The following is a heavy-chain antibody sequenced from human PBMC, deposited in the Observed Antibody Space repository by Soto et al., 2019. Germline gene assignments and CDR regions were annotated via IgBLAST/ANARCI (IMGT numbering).Heavy chain of an antibody. Sequence: EVQLVESGGGLVQPGGSLRLSCAASGFTLSNYWMSWVRQAPGKGLEWVANIRQDGNEKYYADSVEGRFTISRDTAKNSLHLQMYRLGAEDTALYCCATGGWGWYSAYCGQGTLVTVSS. D-gene: IGHD6-19*01. CDR2: IRQDGNEK. J-gene: IGHJ4*02. CDR1: GFTLSNYW. V-gene: IGHV3-7*03. CDR3: ATGGWGWYSAY.